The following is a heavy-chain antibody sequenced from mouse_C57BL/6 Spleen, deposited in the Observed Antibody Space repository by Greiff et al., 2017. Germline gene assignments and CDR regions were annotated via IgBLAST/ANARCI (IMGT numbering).Heavy chain of an antibody. V-gene: IGHV1-82*01. D-gene: IGHD2-3*01. CDR1: GYAFSSSW. J-gene: IGHJ2*01. CDR3: ARSADGYNFYY. Sequence: QVQLKESGPELVKPGASVKISCTASGYAFSSSWMNWVKQRPGTGLEWIGRIYPGDGDTNYNGTFKGQATLTAAKSSSTASMQLISLSAGNSAVYFCARSADGYNFYYWGQGTTLTVSS. CDR2: IYPGDGDT.